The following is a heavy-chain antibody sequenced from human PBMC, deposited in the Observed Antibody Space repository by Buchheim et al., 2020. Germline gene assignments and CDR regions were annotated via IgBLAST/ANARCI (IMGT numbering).Heavy chain of an antibody. CDR3: SRGAGELELRTMDV. Sequence: EVQLVESGGGLVEPGGSLRLSCAASGFTFSNYEMHWVRQVIGKGLEWVSTIGVGGDTYYPGSVKGRFTISRENAKNSLYFQMNSLRAGDTAVYYCSRGAGELELRTMDVWGQGTT. J-gene: IGHJ6*02. CDR2: IGVGGDT. CDR1: GFTFSNYE. D-gene: IGHD1-7*01. V-gene: IGHV3-13*04.